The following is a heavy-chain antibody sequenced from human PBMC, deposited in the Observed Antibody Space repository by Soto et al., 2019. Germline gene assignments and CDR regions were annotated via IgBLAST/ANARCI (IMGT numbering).Heavy chain of an antibody. Sequence: QVQLVQSGAEVRKPGASVTVSCRSSGDSFNDYYIHWVRQAPGKGFEWMGWINPNGGVTKYAQKFQGWVSMTRDTSLRTVYMQLSRLRSDDTAVYYCARESGGATATLDYYYFYMDVWGTGTTVTVYS. CDR2: INPNGGVT. J-gene: IGHJ6*03. D-gene: IGHD5-12*01. V-gene: IGHV1-2*04. CDR3: ARESGGATATLDYYYFYMDV. CDR1: GDSFNDYY.